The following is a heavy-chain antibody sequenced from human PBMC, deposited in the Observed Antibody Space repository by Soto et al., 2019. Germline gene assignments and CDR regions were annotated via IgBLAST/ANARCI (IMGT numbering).Heavy chain of an antibody. D-gene: IGHD1-26*01. Sequence: QVTLKESGPVLVKPTETLTLTCTVSGFSLNNARMGVSWIRQPPGKALEWLAHMFSNDDKSYRTSLNNRLSISKDTSKSQVVLKMTNMDHVDTATYYCARIGVLRKVGATMYYFDSWGQGTLVTVST. CDR3: ARIGVLRKVGATMYYFDS. CDR1: GFSLNNARMG. J-gene: IGHJ4*02. V-gene: IGHV2-26*01. CDR2: MFSNDDK.